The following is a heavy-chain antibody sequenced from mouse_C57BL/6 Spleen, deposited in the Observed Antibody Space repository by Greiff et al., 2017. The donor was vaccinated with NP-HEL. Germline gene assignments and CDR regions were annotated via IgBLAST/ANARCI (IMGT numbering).Heavy chain of an antibody. D-gene: IGHD2-5*01. CDR2: INPNNGGT. CDR3: ARIYSNYRAMDY. J-gene: IGHJ4*01. V-gene: IGHV1-18*01. CDR1: GYTFTDYN. Sequence: VQLQQSGPELVKPGASVKIPCKASGYTFTDYNMDWVKQSHGKSLEWIGDINPNNGGTIYNQKFKGKATLTVDKSSSTAYVELRSLTSEDTAVYYCARIYSNYRAMDYWGQGTSVTVSS.